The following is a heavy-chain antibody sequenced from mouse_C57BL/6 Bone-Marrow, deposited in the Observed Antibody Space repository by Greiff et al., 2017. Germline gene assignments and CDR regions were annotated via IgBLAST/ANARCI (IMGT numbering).Heavy chain of an antibody. J-gene: IGHJ3*01. CDR1: GFTFSNYW. CDR3: TTYSFAY. V-gene: IGHV6-3*01. Sequence: EVQLQQSGGGLVQPGGSMKLSCVASGFTFSNYWMNWVRQSPEKGLEWVAQIRLKSDNYATHYAESVKGRFTISRDDSKSSVYLQMNNLRAEDTGIYYCTTYSFAYWGQGTLVTVSA. CDR2: IRLKSDNYAT. D-gene: IGHD2-10*01.